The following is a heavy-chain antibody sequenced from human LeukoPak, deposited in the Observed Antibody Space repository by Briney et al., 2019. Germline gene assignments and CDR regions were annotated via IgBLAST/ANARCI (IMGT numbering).Heavy chain of an antibody. Sequence: GRSLRLSCAASGFTFDDYAMHWVRQAPGKGLEWVSGISWNSGSIGYADSVKGRFTISRDNAKNSLYLQMNSLRAEDMALYYCAKGLYYDILTGAPFDYWGQGTLATVSS. J-gene: IGHJ4*02. CDR3: AKGLYYDILTGAPFDY. CDR1: GFTFDDYA. V-gene: IGHV3-9*03. D-gene: IGHD3-9*01. CDR2: ISWNSGSI.